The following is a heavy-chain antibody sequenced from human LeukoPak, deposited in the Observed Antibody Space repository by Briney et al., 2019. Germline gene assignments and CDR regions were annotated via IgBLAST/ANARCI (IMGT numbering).Heavy chain of an antibody. J-gene: IGHJ2*01. Sequence: ASVKVSCKASGYTFTSYGISWVRQAPGQGLEWMAWISAYNGNTNYAQKLQGRVTMTTDTSTSTAYMELRSLRSDDTAVYYCARVLTVYSSGWYFDLWGRGTLVTVSS. CDR2: ISAYNGNT. CDR3: ARVLTVYSSGWYFDL. V-gene: IGHV1-18*01. CDR1: GYTFTSYG. D-gene: IGHD6-19*01.